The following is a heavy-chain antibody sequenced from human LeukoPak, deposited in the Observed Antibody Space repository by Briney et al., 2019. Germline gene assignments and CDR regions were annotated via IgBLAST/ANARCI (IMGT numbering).Heavy chain of an antibody. CDR3: AELGITMIGGV. CDR2: ISWSGGST. D-gene: IGHD3-10*02. V-gene: IGHV3-20*04. Sequence: PGGSLRLSCAASGFTIDDYGMSWVRQAPGKGLEWVSGISWSGGSTAYADSVKGRFTISRDNAKTSLYLQMNSLRAEDTAVYYCAELGITMIGGVWGKGTTVTISS. J-gene: IGHJ6*04. CDR1: GFTIDDYG.